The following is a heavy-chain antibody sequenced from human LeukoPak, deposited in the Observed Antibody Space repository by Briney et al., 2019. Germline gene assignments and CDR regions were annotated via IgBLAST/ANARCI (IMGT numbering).Heavy chain of an antibody. CDR1: GGSISSGDYY. V-gene: IGHV4-30-4*01. J-gene: IGHJ3*02. CDR3: ARDSRDEAAFDI. CDR2: IYYSGST. Sequence: SQTLSLTCTVSGGSISSGDYYWSWIRQPPGKGLEWIGYIYYSGSTYYNPSLKSRVTISVDTSKNQFSLKLSSVTAADTAVYYCARDSRDEAAFDIWGQGTMVTVSS.